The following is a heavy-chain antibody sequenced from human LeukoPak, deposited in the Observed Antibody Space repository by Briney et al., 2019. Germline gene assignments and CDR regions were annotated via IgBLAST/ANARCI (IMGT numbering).Heavy chain of an antibody. CDR3: ARESYGGRDN. V-gene: IGHV4-59*01. J-gene: IGHJ4*02. Sequence: PSETLSLTCTVSGGSISSYYWSWIRQPPGKGLEWIGYIYYSGSTNYNPSLKSRVTISVDTSKNQFFLKLSSVTAADTAVYYCARESYGGRDNWGQGTLVTVSS. CDR1: GGSISSYY. CDR2: IYYSGST. D-gene: IGHD3-16*01.